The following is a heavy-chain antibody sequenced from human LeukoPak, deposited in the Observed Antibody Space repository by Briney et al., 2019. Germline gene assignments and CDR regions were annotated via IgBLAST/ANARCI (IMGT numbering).Heavy chain of an antibody. CDR1: GGSISSGGYS. V-gene: IGHV4-30-2*01. J-gene: IGHJ5*02. CDR3: ASGGGASLGGNWFDP. D-gene: IGHD3-16*01. CDR2: IYHSGST. Sequence: PSVTLSLTCAVSGGSISSGGYSWSWIRQPPGKGLEWIGYIYHSGSTYYNPSLKSRVTISVDRSKNQFSLKLSSVTAADTAVYYCASGGGASLGGNWFDPWGQGTLVTVSS.